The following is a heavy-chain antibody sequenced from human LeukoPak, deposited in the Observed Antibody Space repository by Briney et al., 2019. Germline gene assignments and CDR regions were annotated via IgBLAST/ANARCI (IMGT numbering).Heavy chain of an antibody. CDR2: INHSGST. J-gene: IGHJ4*02. CDR3: ARSGYYFDY. CDR1: GGSFSGYY. D-gene: IGHD3-22*01. Sequence: SETLSLTCAVYGGSFSGYYWSWIRQPPGKGLEWIGEINHSGSTNYNPSLKSRVTISVDTSKNQFSLKLSSVTAADTAVYYCARSGYYFDYWGQGTLVTVSS. V-gene: IGHV4-34*01.